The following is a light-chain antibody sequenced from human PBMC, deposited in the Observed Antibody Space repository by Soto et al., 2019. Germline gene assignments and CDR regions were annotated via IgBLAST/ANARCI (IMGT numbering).Light chain of an antibody. V-gene: IGKV3D-20*01. CDR2: DAS. CDR1: QSVSSSY. J-gene: IGKJ5*01. CDR3: QQYRRLIT. Sequence: VFTQSPGTPSLYTGKRATLSCGVSQSVSSSYLAWYQLKPGLAPRLLIYDASSRATGIPDRFSGSGSGTDFTLTINRLEPEDSAVYYCQQYRRLITFGQGTRLEIK.